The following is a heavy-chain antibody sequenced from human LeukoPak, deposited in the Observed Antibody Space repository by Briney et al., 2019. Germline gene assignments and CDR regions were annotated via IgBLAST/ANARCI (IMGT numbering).Heavy chain of an antibody. Sequence: SETLSLTCTVSDGSISSGGYYWSWIRQPPGKGLEWVGYIYHSGSTYYNPSLKSRVTISIDKSKNQFSLYLSSVNAAVTDVEYRAREASSRQGGDAFDIWGQGTMVTVSS. CDR1: DGSISSGGYY. CDR3: AREASSRQGGDAFDI. J-gene: IGHJ3*02. CDR2: IYHSGST. D-gene: IGHD6-13*01. V-gene: IGHV4-30-2*01.